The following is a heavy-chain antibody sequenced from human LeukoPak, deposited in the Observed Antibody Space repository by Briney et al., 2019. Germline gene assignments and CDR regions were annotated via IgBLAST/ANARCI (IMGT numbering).Heavy chain of an antibody. J-gene: IGHJ4*02. CDR2: IYYSGSN. CDR1: GGSISSYS. V-gene: IGHV4-59*08. D-gene: IGHD3-16*01. Sequence: SETLSLTCTVSGGSISSYSWSWIRQPPGKGLEWIGYIYYSGSNNHNPSLKSRVTISVDTSKNQFSLKLTSVTAADTAVYYCARHLGGSYFSDYWGQGTLVTVSS. CDR3: ARHLGGSYFSDY.